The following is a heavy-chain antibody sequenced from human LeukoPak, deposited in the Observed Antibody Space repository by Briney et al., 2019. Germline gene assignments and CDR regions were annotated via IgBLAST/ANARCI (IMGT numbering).Heavy chain of an antibody. Sequence: GGSLRLSCAASGFTFSSYTMNWVRQAPGKGLEWVSSITTSSSYIYYADSVKGRFTISRDNAKNSLYLQMNSLRAEDTAVYYCAELGITMIGGVWGKGTTVTISS. CDR1: GFTFSSYT. V-gene: IGHV3-21*01. J-gene: IGHJ6*04. CDR2: ITTSSSYI. D-gene: IGHD3-10*02. CDR3: AELGITMIGGV.